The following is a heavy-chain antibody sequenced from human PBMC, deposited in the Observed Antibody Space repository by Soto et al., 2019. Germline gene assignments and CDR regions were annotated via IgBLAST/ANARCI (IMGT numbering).Heavy chain of an antibody. Sequence: GGSLRLSCAASGFTFSRHAMHWVRQAPGKGLEWVTIVSFDGTNKRYADSVKGRFTVSRDNSKNTLYLQMNSLRAEDTAVYNCAKEPVGPDWYFDLWGRGTLVTVSS. CDR3: AKEPVGPDWYFDL. V-gene: IGHV3-30-3*01. CDR2: VSFDGTNK. J-gene: IGHJ2*01. CDR1: GFTFSRHA.